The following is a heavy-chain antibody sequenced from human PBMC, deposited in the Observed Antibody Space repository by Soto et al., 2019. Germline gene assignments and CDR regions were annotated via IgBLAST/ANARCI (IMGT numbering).Heavy chain of an antibody. CDR1: GSRFSNYV. V-gene: IGHV1-69*06. J-gene: IGHJ4*02. Sequence: QVQLVQSGAEVKTPGSSLKVSCTVSGSRFSNYVISWVRQAPGHGLEGLGRIIPIFNSTQYAQRFQGRVTITADTSTNTASLELSSLRSDDTAVYYCAREGRGKKAGYNGLVSLGYWGQGTLVTVSS. CDR3: AREGRGKKAGYNGLVSLGY. D-gene: IGHD2-2*02. CDR2: IIPIFNST.